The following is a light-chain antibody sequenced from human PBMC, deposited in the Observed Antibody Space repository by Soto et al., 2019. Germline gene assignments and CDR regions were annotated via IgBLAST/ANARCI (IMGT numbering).Light chain of an antibody. J-gene: IGLJ2*01. CDR1: SSNIGAGYD. Sequence: QSVLTQPPSVSRAPGQRVTISCTGSSSNIGAGYDVHWYQQLPGTAPKLLIYGNSNRPSGVPDRFSGSKSGTSASLAITGLQAEDEADHYCQSYDSSLSGHVVFGGGTKVTFL. CDR2: GNS. CDR3: QSYDSSLSGHVV. V-gene: IGLV1-40*01.